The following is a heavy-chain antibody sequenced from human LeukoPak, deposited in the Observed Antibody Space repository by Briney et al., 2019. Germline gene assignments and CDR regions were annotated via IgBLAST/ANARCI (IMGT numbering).Heavy chain of an antibody. CDR2: IKGKADGWTT. CDR3: MAAYCSSGACYDYFES. D-gene: IGHD2-2*01. J-gene: IGHJ4*02. CDR1: AFPFSNAL. V-gene: IGHV3-15*01. Sequence: PGGSLRLSCPAPAFPFSNALMSWVRQPPGKGLDGVGRIKGKADGWTTDYAAPVKGRFTISKDDSKNTLFLQMTSLIAEDTAVYYCMAAYCSSGACYDYFESWGEGALVTVSS.